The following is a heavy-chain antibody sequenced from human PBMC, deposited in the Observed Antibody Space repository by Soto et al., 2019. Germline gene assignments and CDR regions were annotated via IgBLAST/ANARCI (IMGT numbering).Heavy chain of an antibody. CDR1: GYSFAGYW. J-gene: IGHJ4*02. CDR3: ARAPRSSWYYCFDY. D-gene: IGHD6-13*01. Sequence: GESLKISCKGSGYSFAGYWITWVRQKPGKGLEWMGRIDPSDSQTYYSPSFRGHVTISVTKSITTVFLQWSSLRAEDTAVYYCARAPRSSWYYCFDYWGQGTLVTVSS. V-gene: IGHV5-10-1*01. CDR2: IDPSDSQT.